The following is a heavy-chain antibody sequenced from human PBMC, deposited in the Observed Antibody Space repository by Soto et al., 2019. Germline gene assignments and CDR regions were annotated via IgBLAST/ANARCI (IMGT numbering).Heavy chain of an antibody. CDR3: ARSITIFGVAPFDP. J-gene: IGHJ5*02. Sequence: QVQLVQSGAEVKKPGASVKVSCKASGYTFTSYAMHWVRQAPGQRLEWMGWINAGNGNTKYSQKFQGRVTITRDTSASPAYMELSSLRSEDTAVYYCARSITIFGVAPFDPWGQGTLVTVSS. CDR1: GYTFTSYA. D-gene: IGHD3-3*01. CDR2: INAGNGNT. V-gene: IGHV1-3*01.